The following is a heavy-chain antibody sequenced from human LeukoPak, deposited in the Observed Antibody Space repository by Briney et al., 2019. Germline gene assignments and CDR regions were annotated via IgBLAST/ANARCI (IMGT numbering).Heavy chain of an antibody. Sequence: SVKVSCKASGGTFSSYSISWVRQAPGQGLEWMGGIIPIFGTANYAQKFQGRVTITADESTSTAYMELSSLRSEDTAVYYCASGVEYQLLQGNWFDPWGQGTLVTVSS. CDR2: IIPIFGTA. CDR1: GGTFSSYS. V-gene: IGHV1-69*13. J-gene: IGHJ5*02. D-gene: IGHD2-2*01. CDR3: ASGVEYQLLQGNWFDP.